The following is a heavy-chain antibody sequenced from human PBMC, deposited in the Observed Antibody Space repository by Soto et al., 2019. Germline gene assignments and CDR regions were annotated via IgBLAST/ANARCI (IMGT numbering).Heavy chain of an antibody. CDR3: TTGYYYRSGSYYY. D-gene: IGHD3-10*01. CDR1: GFTFTNAW. CDR2: IKSGTDGGTI. Sequence: GGSLRLSCAASGFTFTNAWMGWVRQAPGKGLDWVGRIKSGTDGGTIDYAAPVKGRFTISRDDSKNTLYLQMDSLTTGDAAVYYCTTGYYYRSGSYYYWGQGTLVTVSS. V-gene: IGHV3-15*01. J-gene: IGHJ4*02.